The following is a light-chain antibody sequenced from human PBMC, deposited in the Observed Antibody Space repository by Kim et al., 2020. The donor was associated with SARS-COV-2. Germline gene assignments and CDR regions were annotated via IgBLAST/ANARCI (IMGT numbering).Light chain of an antibody. V-gene: IGKV3-15*01. Sequence: SVSPRERATLSCRASQTITINLAWYQKKPGQAPRLLIHGAVTRATGVPARFSGSGFGTEFTLTISSLQSEDSAFYYCHQYNHWPYTFGQGTKLEIK. CDR1: QTITIN. CDR2: GAV. CDR3: HQYNHWPYT. J-gene: IGKJ2*01.